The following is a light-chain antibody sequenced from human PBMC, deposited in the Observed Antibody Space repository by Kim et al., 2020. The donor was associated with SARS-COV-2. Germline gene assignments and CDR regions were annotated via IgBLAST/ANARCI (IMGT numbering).Light chain of an antibody. V-gene: IGLV1-44*01. J-gene: IGLJ3*02. Sequence: GQRVNISCSGSGSNLARNTVNWYQQLPGTAPKVLIYGNNQRPSGVPDRFAASKSGASASLAISGLQSEDEAHYYCAAWDDSLNGPVFGGGTQLTVL. CDR1: GSNLARNT. CDR2: GNN. CDR3: AAWDDSLNGPV.